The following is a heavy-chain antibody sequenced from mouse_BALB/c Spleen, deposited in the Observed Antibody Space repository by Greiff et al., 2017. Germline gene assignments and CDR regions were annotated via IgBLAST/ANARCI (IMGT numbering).Heavy chain of an antibody. CDR2: ISDGGSYT. CDR3: ARDPYYGGFDV. V-gene: IGHV5-4*02. J-gene: IGHJ1*01. CDR1: GFTFSDYY. Sequence: EVKLMESGGGLVKPGGSLKLSCAAPGFTFSDYYMYCVRQTPEKRLEWVATISDGGSYTYYPDSVKGRFTISRDNAKNNLYLQMSSLKSEDTAMYYCARDPYYGGFDVWGAGTTVTVSS. D-gene: IGHD1-1*01.